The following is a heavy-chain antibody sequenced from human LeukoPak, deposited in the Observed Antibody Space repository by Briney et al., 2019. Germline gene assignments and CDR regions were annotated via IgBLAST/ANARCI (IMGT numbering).Heavy chain of an antibody. D-gene: IGHD3-3*01. Sequence: GGSLRLSCAASGFTFGNAWMSWVRQAPGKGLEWVGRIKSKTDGGTTDYAVPVKGRFTISRDDSKNTLYLQMSSLKTEDTAVYYCTTDDYDFWSGYYYYMDVWGKGTTVTVSS. V-gene: IGHV3-15*01. J-gene: IGHJ6*03. CDR3: TTDDYDFWSGYYYYMDV. CDR1: GFTFGNAW. CDR2: IKSKTDGGTT.